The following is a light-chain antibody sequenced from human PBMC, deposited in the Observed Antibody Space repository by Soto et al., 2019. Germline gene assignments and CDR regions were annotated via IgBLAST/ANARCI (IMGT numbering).Light chain of an antibody. J-gene: IGKJ1*01. Sequence: IGLKQSPGTLSLTPGERATLSCRASQSVSSSYLAWYQQKPGQAPRLLIYGASSRATGIPDRFSGSGSGTDFTLTISRLEPEDFAVYYCQQYGSSPQAFGQGTKVDIK. CDR3: QQYGSSPQA. CDR2: GAS. CDR1: QSVSSSY. V-gene: IGKV3-20*01.